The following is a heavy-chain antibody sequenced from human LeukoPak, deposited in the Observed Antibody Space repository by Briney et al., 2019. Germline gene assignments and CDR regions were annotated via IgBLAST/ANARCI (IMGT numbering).Heavy chain of an antibody. J-gene: IGHJ5*02. CDR1: GYNFTDYY. CDR3: ARDGRGSRSSWFDP. V-gene: IGHV1-2*02. Sequence: GASVKVSCKASGYNFTDYYMHWVRQAPGQGLEWMGWINPNSGVTNPAQKFQGRVTMTRDTSISTAYMDLSRLRSDDTAVYYCARDGRGSRSSWFDPWGQGTLVIVSS. CDR2: INPNSGVT. D-gene: IGHD3-10*01.